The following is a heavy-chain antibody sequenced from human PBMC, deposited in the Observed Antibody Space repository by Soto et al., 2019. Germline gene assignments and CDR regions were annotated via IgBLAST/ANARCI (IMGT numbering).Heavy chain of an antibody. CDR1: GYNFSTYG. Sequence: QVQLAQSGAEVKKPGASVEVSCKASGYNFSTYGVSWVRQAPGQGLEWMAWIGVSSGDTNFAQKFQGRLAVTTDTSTSTASMKLRGLRSDDTAVYYCARLTTLTNPTYSYYYDMDIWGEGTTVTVS. D-gene: IGHD5-18*01. CDR3: ARLTTLTNPTYSYYYDMDI. CDR2: IGVSSGDT. J-gene: IGHJ6*03. V-gene: IGHV1-18*04.